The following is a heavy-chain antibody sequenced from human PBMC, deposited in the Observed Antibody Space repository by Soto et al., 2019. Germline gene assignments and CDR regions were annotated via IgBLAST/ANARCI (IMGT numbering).Heavy chain of an antibody. CDR2: IYHSGST. CDR1: GGSISSSNW. V-gene: IGHV4-4*02. Sequence: SETLSLTCAVSGGSISSSNWWSWVRQPPGKGLEWIGEIYHSGSTNYNPSLKSRVTISVDTSKNQFSLKLSSVTAADTAMYYCVRDRGGYWGQGTLVTVSS. CDR3: VRDRGGY. D-gene: IGHD3-10*01. J-gene: IGHJ4*02.